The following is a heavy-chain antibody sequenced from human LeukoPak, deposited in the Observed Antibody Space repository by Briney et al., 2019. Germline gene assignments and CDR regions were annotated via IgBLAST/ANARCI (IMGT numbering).Heavy chain of an antibody. V-gene: IGHV3-48*03. D-gene: IGHD1-14*01. CDR1: GFTFSSYE. CDR3: AKPPGATFLYYFDY. J-gene: IGHJ4*02. Sequence: PGGSLRLSCAASGFTFSSYEMNWVRQAPGKGLEWVSYISSSGSTIYYADSVKGRFTISRDNAKNSLYLQMNSLRAEDTAVYYCAKPPGATFLYYFDYWGQGTLVTVSS. CDR2: ISSSGSTI.